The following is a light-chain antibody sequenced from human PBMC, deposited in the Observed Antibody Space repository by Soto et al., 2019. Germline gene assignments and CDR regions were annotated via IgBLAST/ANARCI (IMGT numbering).Light chain of an antibody. CDR2: EVS. CDR1: SSDVGGYNY. CDR3: SSYTSLSTFHV. J-gene: IGLJ1*01. V-gene: IGLV2-8*01. Sequence: QSLLTQPPSASGSPGQSVTISCTGTSSDVGGYNYVSWYQQHPGKAPKLMIYEVSKRPSGVPDRFSGSKSGNTASLTVSGLQAEDEADYYCSSYTSLSTFHVLGNWTTVTVL.